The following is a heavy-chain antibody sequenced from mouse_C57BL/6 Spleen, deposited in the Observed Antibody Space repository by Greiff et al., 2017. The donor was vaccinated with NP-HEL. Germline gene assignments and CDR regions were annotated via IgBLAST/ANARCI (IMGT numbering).Heavy chain of an antibody. D-gene: IGHD2-2*01. Sequence: VQLQQSGAELVKPGASVKISCKASGYAFSSYWMNWVKQRPGKGLEWIGQIYPGDGDTNYNGKFKGKATLTADKSSSTAYMQLSSLTSEDSAVYFCAREGGYGYPFDYWGQGTTLTVSS. CDR3: AREGGYGYPFDY. J-gene: IGHJ2*01. CDR2: IYPGDGDT. CDR1: GYAFSSYW. V-gene: IGHV1-80*01.